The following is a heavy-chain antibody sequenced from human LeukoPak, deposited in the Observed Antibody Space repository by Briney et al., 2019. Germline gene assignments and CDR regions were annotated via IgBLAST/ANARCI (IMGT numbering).Heavy chain of an antibody. V-gene: IGHV1-58*02. CDR3: AAELYSGTYGRCCSFAF. J-gene: IGHJ4*02. CDR2: TIVGSGRT. Sequence: SVKVSCKASGFTFSNSAIQWVRQARGQRLEWIGWTIVGSGRTHYAQNLQERLTITTDMSTNTAYMELSSLRSEATAVYYCAAELYSGTYGRCCSFAFWGQGTPVTVSS. CDR1: GFTFSNSA. D-gene: IGHD1-26*01.